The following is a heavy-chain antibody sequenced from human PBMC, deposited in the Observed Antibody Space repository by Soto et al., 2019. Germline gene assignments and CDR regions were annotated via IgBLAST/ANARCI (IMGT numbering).Heavy chain of an antibody. CDR2: INHSGST. CDR3: ARILRYRREFDP. V-gene: IGHV4-34*01. J-gene: IGHJ5*02. CDR1: GGSFSGYY. D-gene: IGHD3-9*01. Sequence: PSETLSLTCAVYGGSFSGYYWSWIRQPPGKGLEWIGEINHSGSTNYNPSLKSRVTISVDTSKNQFSLKLSSVTAADTAVYYCARILRYRREFDPWGQGTLVTVSS.